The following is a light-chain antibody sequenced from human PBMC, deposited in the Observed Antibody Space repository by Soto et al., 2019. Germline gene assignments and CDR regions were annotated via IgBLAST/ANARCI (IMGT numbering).Light chain of an antibody. CDR3: QKRYSTPYT. V-gene: IGKV1-39*01. Sequence: DIQMTQSPSSLSASVGDRVTITCRASQSISIYLNWYQQKPGKAPKLLIYAASSLQSGGPSRFNGRGSGTDFTLTISSLQPEDFATYYCQKRYSTPYTFGQGTKLEIK. J-gene: IGKJ2*01. CDR1: QSISIY. CDR2: AAS.